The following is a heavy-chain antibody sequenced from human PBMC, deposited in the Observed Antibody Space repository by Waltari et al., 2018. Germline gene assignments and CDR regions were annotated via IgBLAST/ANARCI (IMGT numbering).Heavy chain of an antibody. CDR1: GFSFSAYW. V-gene: IGHV3-7*03. Sequence: EVQLTESGGGLVQPGGSLRLSCAASGFSFSAYWMTWVRQAPGKGWEWVANIKYDGSATYHADSVNGRFSISRDNAKNSLYLQMNSVSAEDTAIYYCARGSPGYVRVWDSWGQGTMVTVSS. D-gene: IGHD2-2*01. CDR2: IKYDGSAT. J-gene: IGHJ4*02. CDR3: ARGSPGYVRVWDS.